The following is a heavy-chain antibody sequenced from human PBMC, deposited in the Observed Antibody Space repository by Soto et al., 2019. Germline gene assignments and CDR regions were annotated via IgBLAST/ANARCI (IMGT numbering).Heavy chain of an antibody. J-gene: IGHJ6*02. CDR1: GYSFTTYG. V-gene: IGHV1-18*01. CDR3: AREGPAPYYYYGMDV. CDR2: ISAYNGNT. Sequence: QVRLVQSGDEVKKPGASVKVSCKTSGYSFTTYGISWVRQAPGQGLEWMGWISAYNGNTNYAQKLQDRVTMTTDTSTSTAYMELRSLRSDDTAVYYCAREGPAPYYYYGMDVWGQGSTVTVSS.